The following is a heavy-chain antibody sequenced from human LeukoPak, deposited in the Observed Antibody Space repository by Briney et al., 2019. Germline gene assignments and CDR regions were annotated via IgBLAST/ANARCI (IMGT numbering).Heavy chain of an antibody. CDR2: IYSNGHT. CDR3: ARPRGDSSGYSPYYYGMDV. D-gene: IGHD3-22*01. CDR1: GLTVSSNY. J-gene: IGHJ6*02. Sequence: GGSLRLSCAASGLTVSSNYMSWVRQAPGKGLEWVSIIYSNGHTYYADSVKGRFIISRDNSKNTLYLQMNSLRAEDTAVYYCARPRGDSSGYSPYYYGMDVWGQGTTVTVSS. V-gene: IGHV3-53*01.